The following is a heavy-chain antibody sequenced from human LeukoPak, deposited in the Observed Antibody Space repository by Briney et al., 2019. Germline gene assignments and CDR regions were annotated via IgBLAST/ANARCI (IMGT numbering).Heavy chain of an antibody. Sequence: SETLSLTCTVSGGSISNYYWTWIRQPAGKGLEWIGYIYYSGSTNYNPSLKSRVTISVDTSKNQFSLKLSSVTAADTAVYYCARVYYYDSSGYSHTFDYWGQGTLVTVSS. CDR2: IYYSGST. D-gene: IGHD3-22*01. V-gene: IGHV4-59*01. J-gene: IGHJ4*02. CDR3: ARVYYYDSSGYSHTFDY. CDR1: GGSISNYY.